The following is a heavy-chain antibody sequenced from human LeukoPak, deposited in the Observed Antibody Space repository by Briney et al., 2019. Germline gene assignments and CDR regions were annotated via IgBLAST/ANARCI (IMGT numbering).Heavy chain of an antibody. CDR2: ISGDGGNT. V-gene: IGHV3-43*02. J-gene: IGHJ4*02. CDR3: ARSVAASRDY. Sequence: GGSLRLSCAASGFTFDDYAMHWVRQAPGKGLEWVSLISGDGGNTYYADSVKGRFTISRDNSKNSLYLQMNSLRAEDTALYYCARSVAASRDYWGQGTLVTVSS. D-gene: IGHD2-15*01. CDR1: GFTFDDYA.